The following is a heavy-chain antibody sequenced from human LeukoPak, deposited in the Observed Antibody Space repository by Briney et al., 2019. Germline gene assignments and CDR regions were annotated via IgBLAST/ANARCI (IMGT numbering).Heavy chain of an antibody. CDR3: ARGYSSSWSAPGDY. Sequence: PGGSLRLSCAASGFTFSSYGMHWVRQAPGQGLEWMGWINPNSGGTNYAQKFQGRVTMTRDTSISTAYMELSRLRSDDTAVYYCARGYSSSWSAPGDYWGQGTLVTVSS. CDR2: INPNSGGT. V-gene: IGHV1-2*02. J-gene: IGHJ4*02. D-gene: IGHD6-13*01. CDR1: GFTFSSYG.